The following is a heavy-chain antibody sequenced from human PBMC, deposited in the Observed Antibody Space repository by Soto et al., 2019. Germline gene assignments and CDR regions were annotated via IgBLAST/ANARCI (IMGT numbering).Heavy chain of an antibody. CDR3: ARDRYSYDPDAFDI. CDR1: GFTFSSYG. J-gene: IGHJ3*02. CDR2: IWYDGSNK. D-gene: IGHD5-18*01. V-gene: IGHV3-33*08. Sequence: GGSLRLSCAASGFTFSSYGMHWVRQAPGKGLEWVAVIWYDGSNKYYADSVKGRFTISRDNSKNTLYLQMHSLRAEDTAVYYCARDRYSYDPDAFDIGGEGTMVT.